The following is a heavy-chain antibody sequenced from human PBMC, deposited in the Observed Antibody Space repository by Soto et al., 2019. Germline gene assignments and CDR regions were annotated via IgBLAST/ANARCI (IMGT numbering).Heavy chain of an antibody. Sequence: EVPLLESGGGLVQPGGSLSLSCAASGFTFSSYAMSWVRQAPGKGLVWVSGISGNGGSTYYAYSVKSRFTISRDNSKNTLDLHMSSLTAEDTAVFYCAKDLRLGELSLYGIDYWGQGTLVTVSS. CDR2: ISGNGGST. CDR3: AKDLRLGELSLYGIDY. V-gene: IGHV3-23*01. J-gene: IGHJ4*02. CDR1: GFTFSSYA. D-gene: IGHD3-16*02.